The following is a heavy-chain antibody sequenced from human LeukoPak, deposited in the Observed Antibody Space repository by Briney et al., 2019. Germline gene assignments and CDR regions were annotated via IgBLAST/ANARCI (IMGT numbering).Heavy chain of an antibody. D-gene: IGHD3-10*01. J-gene: IGHJ4*02. CDR2: VYSGNDGT. Sequence: GGSLRLSCAASGFTVSTDNMSWVRQVPGKGLEWVSVVYSGNDGTDYADSVRGRFTISRDDSKNMVYLQMNNLRLEDAAVYYCTKRSRGYYDYWGQGTLVTVSS. CDR1: GFTVSTDN. CDR3: TKRSRGYYDY. V-gene: IGHV3-66*02.